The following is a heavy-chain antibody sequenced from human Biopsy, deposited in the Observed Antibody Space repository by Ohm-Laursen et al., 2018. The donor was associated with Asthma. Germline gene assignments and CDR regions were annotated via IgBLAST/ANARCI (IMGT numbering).Heavy chain of an antibody. V-gene: IGHV3-11*06. CDR1: GFSLSDYY. J-gene: IGHJ4*02. Sequence: SLRLSCAASGFSLSDYYMSWIRQAPGKGLEWVSYISWSSSYTNYADSVKGRFTISRDNAKNSLFLQMNSLRAEDTAVYYCARGGSRDLWGTYRYPWDYWGQGTLATVSS. D-gene: IGHD3-16*02. CDR2: ISWSSSYT. CDR3: ARGGSRDLWGTYRYPWDY.